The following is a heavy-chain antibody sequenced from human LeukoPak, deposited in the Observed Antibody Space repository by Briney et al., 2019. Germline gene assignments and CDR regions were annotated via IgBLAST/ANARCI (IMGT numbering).Heavy chain of an antibody. CDR1: GFSFISYW. V-gene: IGHV5-51*01. CDR2: IYPGDSDT. Sequence: GESLKISCKGSGFSFISYWVGWVRQMPGKGLEWMGIIYPGDSDTRYSPSFQGLVTISADKSISTAYLQWSSLKASDTAMYYCARSRSLYDSSEGWGQGTLVTVSS. J-gene: IGHJ4*02. CDR3: ARSRSLYDSSEG. D-gene: IGHD3-22*01.